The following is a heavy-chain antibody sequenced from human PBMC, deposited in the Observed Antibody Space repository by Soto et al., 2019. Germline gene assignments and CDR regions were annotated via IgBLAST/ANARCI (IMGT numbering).Heavy chain of an antibody. Sequence: QVRLVQSGAEVKKPGASVSISCKTSGFTFTTYYIHWVRQAPGQGLEWMGMIDPSGGSTTYAQKFQGRITMTSDMSTSTVYMELSSLRSEDTAVYYCARFPYDTTGYYACWCQGTLVTVSS. CDR2: IDPSGGST. V-gene: IGHV1-46*01. D-gene: IGHD3-22*01. J-gene: IGHJ4*02. CDR1: GFTFTTYY. CDR3: ARFPYDTTGYYAC.